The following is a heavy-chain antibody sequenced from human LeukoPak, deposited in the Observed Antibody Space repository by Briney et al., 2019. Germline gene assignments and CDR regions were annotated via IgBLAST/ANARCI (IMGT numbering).Heavy chain of an antibody. Sequence: ASVKVSCKASGYTFTSYGISWVRQAPGQGLEWMGWISAYNGNTNYAQKLQGRVTMTTDTSTSTAYMELRSLRSDDTAVYYCAANYDILTGFQYYFDYWGQGTLVTVSS. CDR3: AANYDILTGFQYYFDY. CDR1: GYTFTSYG. V-gene: IGHV1-18*01. D-gene: IGHD3-9*01. J-gene: IGHJ4*02. CDR2: ISAYNGNT.